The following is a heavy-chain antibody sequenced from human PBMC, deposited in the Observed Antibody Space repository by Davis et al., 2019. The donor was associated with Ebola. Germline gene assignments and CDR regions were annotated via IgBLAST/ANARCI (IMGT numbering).Heavy chain of an antibody. D-gene: IGHD6-19*01. V-gene: IGHV3-53*04. CDR1: GFTVSSNY. Sequence: GESLKISCAASGFTVSSNYLTWIRQAPGKGLEWVSVIYSGGSTYYADSVKGRFTISRHNSKTTLYLQMNSLRAEDTAVYYCASRSYASGWYGHYYGMDVWGQGTTVTVSS. CDR3: ASRSYASGWYGHYYGMDV. CDR2: IYSGGST. J-gene: IGHJ6*02.